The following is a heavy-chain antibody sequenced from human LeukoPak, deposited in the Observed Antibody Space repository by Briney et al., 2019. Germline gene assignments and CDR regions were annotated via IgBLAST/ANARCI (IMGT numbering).Heavy chain of an antibody. CDR2: IYSGGTT. CDR3: ARVDTVMAYYFDL. J-gene: IGHJ4*02. Sequence: PGGSLRLSCAASGFTVSTNCMTWVRQAPGKGLEWFSTIYSGGTTYYADSVMGRFTISRQNSRNTLYLQMNRLRAEDPAVYYCARVDTVMAYYFDLWGQGTLVTVSS. D-gene: IGHD5-18*01. CDR1: GFTVSTNC. V-gene: IGHV3-53*04.